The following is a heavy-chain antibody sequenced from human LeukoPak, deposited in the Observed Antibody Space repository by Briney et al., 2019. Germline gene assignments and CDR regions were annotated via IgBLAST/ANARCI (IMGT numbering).Heavy chain of an antibody. V-gene: IGHV1-46*01. CDR3: ARVGDSSGYYYASMDY. J-gene: IGHJ4*02. D-gene: IGHD3-22*01. CDR2: INPSGGST. CDR1: GYTFTSYY. Sequence: ASVKVSCKASGYTFTSYYMHWVRQAPGQGLEWMGIINPSGGSTSYAQKFQGRVTVTRDTSTSTVYMELSSLRSEDTAVYYCARVGDSSGYYYASMDYWGQGTLVTVSS.